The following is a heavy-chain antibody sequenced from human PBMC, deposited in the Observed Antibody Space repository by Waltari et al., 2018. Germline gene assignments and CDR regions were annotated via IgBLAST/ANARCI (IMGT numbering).Heavy chain of an antibody. Sequence: EVQLVASGGGLVQPGGSLRLACAASGFTFSSYWMSWVRQAPGKGLEWVANIKQDGSEKYYVDSVKGRFTISRDNAQNSLYLQMNSLRAEDTAVYYCARYFGSGSYYPYWGQGTLVTVSS. CDR2: IKQDGSEK. D-gene: IGHD3-10*01. CDR1: GFTFSSYW. J-gene: IGHJ4*02. CDR3: ARYFGSGSYYPY. V-gene: IGHV3-7*01.